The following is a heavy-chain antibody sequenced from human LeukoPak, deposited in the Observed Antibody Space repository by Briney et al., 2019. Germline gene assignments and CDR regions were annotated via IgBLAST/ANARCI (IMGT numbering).Heavy chain of an antibody. J-gene: IGHJ6*02. CDR3: VRDSRYGSGWFEDGLDF. CDR2: INDRGST. Sequence: SETLSLTCTVSGDSVRSYYWSWIRQPPGQGLEWLGHINDRGSTNYNPSLQGRVTTSIDTSKNQFSLKMNSVTAADTAVYYCVRDSRYGSGWFEDGLDFWGQGTTVTVSS. CDR1: GDSVRSYY. D-gene: IGHD6-13*01. V-gene: IGHV4-59*02.